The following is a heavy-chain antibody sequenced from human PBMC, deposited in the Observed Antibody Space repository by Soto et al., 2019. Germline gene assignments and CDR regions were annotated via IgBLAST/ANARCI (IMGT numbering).Heavy chain of an antibody. CDR1: GFSLSTSGVG. D-gene: IGHD3-10*01. V-gene: IGHV2-5*02. Sequence: QITLKESGPTLVKPTQTLTLTCTFSGFSLSTSGVGVGWIRQPPGKALEWLALIYWDDDKRYSPSLKSRLTITKDTSKNQVVLTMTNMDPVDTDTYYCAQGYGSGSYYPFDYWGQGTLVTVSS. J-gene: IGHJ4*02. CDR3: AQGYGSGSYYPFDY. CDR2: IYWDDDK.